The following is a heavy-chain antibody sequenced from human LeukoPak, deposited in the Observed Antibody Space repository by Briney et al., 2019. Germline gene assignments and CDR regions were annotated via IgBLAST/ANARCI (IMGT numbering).Heavy chain of an antibody. CDR3: AREYRGEYYFAY. J-gene: IGHJ4*02. D-gene: IGHD3-10*01. V-gene: IGHV3-66*01. CDR2: IYSGGST. Sequence: GRSLRLSCAASGFTVSSNYMSWVRQAPGKGLEWVSVIYSGGSTYYADSVKGRFTISRDNSKNTLYLQMNSLRAEDTAVYYCAREYRGEYYFAYWGQGTLVTVSS. CDR1: GFTVSSNY.